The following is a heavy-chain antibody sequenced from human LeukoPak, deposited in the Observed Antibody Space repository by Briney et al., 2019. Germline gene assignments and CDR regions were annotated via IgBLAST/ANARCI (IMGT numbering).Heavy chain of an antibody. V-gene: IGHV1-2*02. CDR1: GYTFTGYY. CDR3: ARRGGRSDCSSTSCYVY. CDR2: INPNSGGT. D-gene: IGHD2-2*01. Sequence: GASVKVSCKASGYTFTGYYMHWVRQAPGQGLEWMGWINPNSGGTNYAQKFQGRVTMTRDTSISTVYMELSRLRSDDTAVYYCARRGGRSDCSSTSCYVYWGQGTLVTVSS. J-gene: IGHJ4*02.